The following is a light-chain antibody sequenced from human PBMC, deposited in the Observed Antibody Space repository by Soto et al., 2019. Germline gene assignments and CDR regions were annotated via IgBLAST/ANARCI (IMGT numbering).Light chain of an antibody. CDR3: SSYTSTGTPV. V-gene: IGLV2-14*01. Sequence: QSVLTQPASVSGSLGQSITMSCTGTSTDVGGYNFVSWYQQHPDKAPKLLIYEVTNRPSGVSNRFPGSKSGNTASLTISGLQAEDEADYYCSSYTSTGTPVFGTGTKGTVL. CDR2: EVT. J-gene: IGLJ1*01. CDR1: STDVGGYNF.